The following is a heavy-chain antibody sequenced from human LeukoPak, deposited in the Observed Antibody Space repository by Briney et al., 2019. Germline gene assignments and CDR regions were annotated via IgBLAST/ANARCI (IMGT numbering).Heavy chain of an antibody. D-gene: IGHD1-26*01. CDR1: GGSISSGGYY. J-gene: IGHJ4*02. CDR2: IYHSGST. Sequence: PSQTLSLTCTVSGGSISSGGYYWSWIRQPPGTGLEWIGYIYHSGSTYYNPSLKSRVTISVDRSKNQFSLKLSSVTAADTAVYYCAIGVGATSPFDYWGQGTLVTVSS. CDR3: AIGVGATSPFDY. V-gene: IGHV4-30-2*01.